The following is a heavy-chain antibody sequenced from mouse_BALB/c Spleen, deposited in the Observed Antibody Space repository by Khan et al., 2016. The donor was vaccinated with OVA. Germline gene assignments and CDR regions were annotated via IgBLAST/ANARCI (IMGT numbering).Heavy chain of an antibody. J-gene: IGHJ3*01. Sequence: DVHLVESGGDLVKPGGSLKLSCAASGFTFSSYSMSWVRQTPDKRLEWVASISSGGDYTYYPDSVKGRFTIYRANAKNTLYLQSSDLMSEDTAMYYCADHLTGSFAYWCQGTLVTVSA. V-gene: IGHV5-6*01. D-gene: IGHD4-1*01. CDR2: ISSGGDYT. CDR3: ADHLTGSFAY. CDR1: GFTFSSYS.